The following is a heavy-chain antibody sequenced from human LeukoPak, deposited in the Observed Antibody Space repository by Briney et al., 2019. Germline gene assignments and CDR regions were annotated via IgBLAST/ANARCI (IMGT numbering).Heavy chain of an antibody. J-gene: IGHJ2*01. Sequence: GGTLRLSCAASKFTFSRYEMHWVRQASAKGLVWVLYISSSGDNIYYADSLKGRFTISRDNDKNSLHLHLNSLRAEDTAVYYCARGARMARMPIFRWGRGTLVTVSS. CDR1: KFTFSRYE. CDR3: ARGARMARMPIFR. CDR2: ISSSGDNI. D-gene: IGHD3-3*01. V-gene: IGHV3-48*03.